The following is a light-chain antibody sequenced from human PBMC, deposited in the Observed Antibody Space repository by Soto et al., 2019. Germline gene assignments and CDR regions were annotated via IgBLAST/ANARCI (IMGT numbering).Light chain of an antibody. CDR1: QSISSY. J-gene: IGKJ5*01. CDR2: AAS. V-gene: IGKV1-39*01. Sequence: DIQITQSPSSLSASVGDRVTITCRASQSISSYLNWYQQKPGKAPKLLIYAASSLQSGVPSRFSGSGSGTDFTLPISSLQPEDFATYYCQQSYSTGITFGQGTRLE. CDR3: QQSYSTGIT.